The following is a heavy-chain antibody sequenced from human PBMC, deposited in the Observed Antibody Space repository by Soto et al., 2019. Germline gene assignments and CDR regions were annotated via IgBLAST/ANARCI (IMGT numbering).Heavy chain of an antibody. CDR2: ISYDGSNI. CDR3: AKDGSDYGDYYYYVMDV. J-gene: IGHJ6*02. D-gene: IGHD4-17*01. Sequence: QVQVVESGGGVVQPGTSLRLSCAASGITFSSYGMHWVRQAPGKGLEWLAVISYDGSNIYYADSVKGRFTISRDNSKTTVYLQMHSLRAEDTAVYYCAKDGSDYGDYYYYVMDVWGQGTTVTVS. CDR1: GITFSSYG. V-gene: IGHV3-30*18.